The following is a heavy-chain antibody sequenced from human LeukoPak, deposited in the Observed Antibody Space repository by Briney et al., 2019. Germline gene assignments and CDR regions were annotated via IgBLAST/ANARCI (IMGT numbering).Heavy chain of an antibody. D-gene: IGHD1-26*01. J-gene: IGHJ4*02. Sequence: GGSLRLSCAASEFSVGSNYMTWVRQAPGKGLEWVSLIYSGGSTHYADSVKGRFTISRDNSKSTLYLQMNSLRADDTAVYYCSKRVGDYWGQGTLVTVSS. CDR3: SKRVGDY. CDR1: EFSVGSNY. CDR2: IYSGGST. V-gene: IGHV3-66*04.